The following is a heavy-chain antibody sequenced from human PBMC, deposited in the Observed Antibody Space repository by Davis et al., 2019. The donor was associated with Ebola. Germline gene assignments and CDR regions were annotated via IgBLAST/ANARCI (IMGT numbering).Heavy chain of an antibody. V-gene: IGHV1-46*01. CDR2: INPSSGST. J-gene: IGHJ4*02. Sequence: AASVKVSCKASGYTFTSYYMHWVRQAPGQGLEWMGIINPSSGSTSYAQKFQGRVTMTRDTSTSTVYMELSSLRSEDTAVYYCARNYSPSSGWFQKEPYDYWGQGTLVTVSS. D-gene: IGHD6-19*01. CDR3: ARNYSPSSGWFQKEPYDY. CDR1: GYTFTSYY.